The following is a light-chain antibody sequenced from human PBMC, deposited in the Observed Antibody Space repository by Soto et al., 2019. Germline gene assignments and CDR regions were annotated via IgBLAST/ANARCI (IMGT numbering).Light chain of an antibody. Sequence: QSALAQPASVSGSPGQSITISCTGTSSDVGAYNYVSWYHQHHPGKAPELIMYDVTDRHSGVSTRFSGSKSGNTASLTISGLQAEDEGDYYCSSYTTIKTVIFGGGTKVTVL. CDR3: SSYTTIKTVI. CDR2: DVT. J-gene: IGLJ2*01. CDR1: SSDVGAYNY. V-gene: IGLV2-14*01.